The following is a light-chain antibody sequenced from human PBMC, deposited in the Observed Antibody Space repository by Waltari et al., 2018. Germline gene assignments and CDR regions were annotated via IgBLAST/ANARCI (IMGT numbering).Light chain of an antibody. CDR3: AAWDDSLSGLV. CDR1: SSNIGSNY. CDR2: KNN. Sequence: QSVLTQPPSASGTPGQKVTISCNGSSSNIGSNYVYWYQQLPGTAPKLLIFKNNQRPSWVPDLLPDSKSGTSASLAINRLRSEDEADYYRAAWDDSLSGLVLGGGTKVTVL. J-gene: IGLJ3*02. V-gene: IGLV1-47*01.